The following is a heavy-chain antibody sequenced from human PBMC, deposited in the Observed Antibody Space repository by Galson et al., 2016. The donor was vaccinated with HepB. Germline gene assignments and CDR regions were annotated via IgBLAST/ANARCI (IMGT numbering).Heavy chain of an antibody. J-gene: IGHJ4*02. CDR2: ISYDGSNK. CDR1: GFTFSSYA. V-gene: IGHV3-30-3*01. Sequence: SLRLSCAASGFTFSSYAMHWVRQAPGKGLEWVAVISYDGSNKYYADSVKGRFTISRDNSKKTVYLQMDSLRAEDRAEDYCARVTGPWVGVPAAKVYFDFWGQGTLVIVSA. CDR3: ARVTGPWVGVPAAKVYFDF. D-gene: IGHD2-2*01.